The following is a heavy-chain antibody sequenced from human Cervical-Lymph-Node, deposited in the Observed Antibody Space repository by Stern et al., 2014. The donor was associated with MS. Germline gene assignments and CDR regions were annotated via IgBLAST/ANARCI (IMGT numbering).Heavy chain of an antibody. D-gene: IGHD3-10*01. CDR1: GGTFSTYA. V-gene: IGHV1-69*09. Sequence: VQLVESGAEVKKPGSSVKVSCKASGGTFSTYAISWGRQAPGQGLEWMGRIIPILVIRNYAQKFQGRVTITADKSTSTAYMELSSLRSEDTAVYYCARERGSGSYVDYWGQGTLVTVSS. J-gene: IGHJ4*02. CDR2: IIPILVIR. CDR3: ARERGSGSYVDY.